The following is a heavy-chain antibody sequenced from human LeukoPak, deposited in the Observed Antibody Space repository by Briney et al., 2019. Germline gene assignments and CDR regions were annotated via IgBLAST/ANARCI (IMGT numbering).Heavy chain of an antibody. CDR2: IIGGGGST. D-gene: IGHD3-10*01. Sequence: PGGSLRLSCAASGFTFSSYAMSWVRQAPGKGLEWVSTIIGGGGSTYYADSVKGRFTISRDNSKNTLVLQMNSLRAEDTAVYYCAKDRGALRGALDYWGQGTLVTVSS. J-gene: IGHJ4*02. V-gene: IGHV3-23*01. CDR1: GFTFSSYA. CDR3: AKDRGALRGALDY.